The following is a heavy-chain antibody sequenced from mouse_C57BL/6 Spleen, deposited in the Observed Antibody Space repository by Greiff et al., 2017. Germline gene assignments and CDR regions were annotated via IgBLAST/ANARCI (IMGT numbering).Heavy chain of an antibody. CDR3: ARPELGEVFAY. CDR1: GFTFSSYT. D-gene: IGHD4-1*01. Sequence: DVMLVESGGGLVKPGGSLKLSCAASGFTFSSYTMSWVRQTPEKRLEWVATISGGGGNTYYPDSVKGRFTISRDNAKNTLYLQMSSLRSEDTALYYCARPELGEVFAYWGQGTLVTVSA. V-gene: IGHV5-9*01. CDR2: ISGGGGNT. J-gene: IGHJ3*01.